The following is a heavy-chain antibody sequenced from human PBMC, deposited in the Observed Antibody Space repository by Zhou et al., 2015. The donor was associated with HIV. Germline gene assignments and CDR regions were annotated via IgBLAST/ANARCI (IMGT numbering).Heavy chain of an antibody. CDR3: ARPGTIAVAAAYYFDY. V-gene: IGHV3-33*01. CDR2: IWYDGSNK. CDR1: GFTFSSYG. D-gene: IGHD6-19*01. Sequence: QVQLVESGGGVVQPGRSLRLSCAASGFTFSSYGMHWVRQAPGKGLEWVAVIWYDGSNKYYADSVKGRFTISRDNSKNTLYLQMNSLRAEDTAVYYCARPGTIAVAAAYYFDYWGQGTLVTVSS. J-gene: IGHJ4*02.